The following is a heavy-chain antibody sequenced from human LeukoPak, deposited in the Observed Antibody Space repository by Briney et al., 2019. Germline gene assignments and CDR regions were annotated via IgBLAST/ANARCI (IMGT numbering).Heavy chain of an antibody. V-gene: IGHV4-34*01. CDR3: ATNRAGTYDRPFDI. Sequence: PSETLSLTCAVYGGSFSGYYWTWIRQPPGKGLEWIGEIHYSGSATYNPSLKSRVTISVDTSKNQFSLELSSVTATDTAVYFCATNRAGTYDRPFDIWGQGTMVTVSS. D-gene: IGHD1-26*01. CDR1: GGSFSGYY. CDR2: IHYSGSA. J-gene: IGHJ3*02.